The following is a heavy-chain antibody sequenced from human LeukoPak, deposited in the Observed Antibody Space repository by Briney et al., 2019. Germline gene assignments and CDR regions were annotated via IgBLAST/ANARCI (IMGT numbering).Heavy chain of an antibody. D-gene: IGHD1-26*01. CDR1: GFTFSRYG. V-gene: IGHV3-7*03. CDR3: AKAGSIRFDY. CDR2: IKQDGSEK. J-gene: IGHJ4*02. Sequence: GGSLRLSCAGSGFTFSRYGFNWVRQAPGKGLEWVANIKQDGSEKYYVDSVKGRFTISRDNAKNSLYLQMNSLRAEDTAVYYCAKAGSIRFDYWGQGTLVTVSS.